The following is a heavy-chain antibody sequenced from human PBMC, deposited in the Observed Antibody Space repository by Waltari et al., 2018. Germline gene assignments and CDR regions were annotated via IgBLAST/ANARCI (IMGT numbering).Heavy chain of an antibody. Sequence: QVQLVQSGAEVKKPGSSVKVSCKASGGTFSSYAISWVRQAPGQGLGWMGGIIPIFGTTNYAQKFQGRVTITTDESTSTAYMELSSLRSEDTAVYYCARGGLLLTMLVVVPTGWFDPWGQGTLVTVSS. CDR1: GGTFSSYA. CDR2: IIPIFGTT. D-gene: IGHD3-22*01. V-gene: IGHV1-69*05. CDR3: ARGGLLLTMLVVVPTGWFDP. J-gene: IGHJ5*02.